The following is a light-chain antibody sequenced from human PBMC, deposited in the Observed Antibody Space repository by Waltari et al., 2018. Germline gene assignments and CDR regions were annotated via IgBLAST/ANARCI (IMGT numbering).Light chain of an antibody. V-gene: IGKV2-24*01. J-gene: IGKJ2*01. CDR3: TQVTELPRT. CDR1: QSLVHSNGNTY. Sequence: DIVLTQTPLSSPVTLGQPASISCRSSQSLVHSNGNTYLRWLQQRPGQPPRRLIYRVSNRFSVVPDRFSGSGAGTDFTLKISRVEAEDVGLYYCTQVTELPRTFGQGTKLEIK. CDR2: RVS.